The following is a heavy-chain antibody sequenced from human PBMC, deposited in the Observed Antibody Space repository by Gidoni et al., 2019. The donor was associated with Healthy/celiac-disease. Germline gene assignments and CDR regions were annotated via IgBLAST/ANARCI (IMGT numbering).Heavy chain of an antibody. J-gene: IGHJ6*03. CDR3: ARDLGDSSGYSYYYYMDV. V-gene: IGHV3-30*04. Sequence: QVQLLESGGGVVQPGWSLGLSCAASGFPFISYALHWVRQAPGKGMEWVAVISYDGSNKYYADYVKGRVTISRDNSKNTLYLQMNRLRDEDTAVYYCARDLGDSSGYSYYYYMDVWGKGTTVTVSS. CDR1: GFPFISYA. D-gene: IGHD3-22*01. CDR2: ISYDGSNK.